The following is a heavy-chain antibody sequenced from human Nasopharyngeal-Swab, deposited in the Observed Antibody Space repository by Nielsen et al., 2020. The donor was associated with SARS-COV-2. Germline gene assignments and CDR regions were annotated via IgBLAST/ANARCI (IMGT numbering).Heavy chain of an antibody. CDR1: GFSFSNYG. Sequence: GGSLRLSCAVSGFSFSNYGMTWVRQAPGKGLEWVSGISHSGGGTYYADSVKGRFTISRDNSKNTLYLQMNSLRAEDTALYYCAKDIRRVRWLQLFDYWGQGTLVTVSS. CDR2: ISHSGGGT. D-gene: IGHD5-24*01. J-gene: IGHJ4*02. CDR3: AKDIRRVRWLQLFDY. V-gene: IGHV3-23*01.